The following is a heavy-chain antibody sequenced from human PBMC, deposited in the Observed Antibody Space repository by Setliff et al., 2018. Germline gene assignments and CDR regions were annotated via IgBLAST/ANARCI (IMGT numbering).Heavy chain of an antibody. CDR1: GFTFSNYA. V-gene: IGHV3-23*03. J-gene: IGHJ4*02. Sequence: GGSMRLSCEASGFTFSNYAMGWVRQAPGKGLEWVSVIYSGGSRTYSADSVKGRFTIFRDNSRNTLHLQMNSLRAEDTAVYYCAKDQRESTGWFKLFDYWGQGVLVTVSS. D-gene: IGHD6-19*01. CDR3: AKDQRESTGWFKLFDY. CDR2: IYSGGSRT.